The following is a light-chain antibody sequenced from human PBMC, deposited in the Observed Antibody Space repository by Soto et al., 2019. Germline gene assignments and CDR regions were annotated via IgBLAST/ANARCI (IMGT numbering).Light chain of an antibody. CDR1: QSVSSN. CDR2: GAS. V-gene: IGKV3-15*01. J-gene: IGKJ1*01. Sequence: EIVMKQSPATLYVSPGERATLSCRASQSVSSNLAWYQQKPGQAPRLLIYGASTRATGIPARFSGSGSGTEFTLTISSLQSEDFAVYYCQQYNNWPRTFGQGTKVEIK. CDR3: QQYNNWPRT.